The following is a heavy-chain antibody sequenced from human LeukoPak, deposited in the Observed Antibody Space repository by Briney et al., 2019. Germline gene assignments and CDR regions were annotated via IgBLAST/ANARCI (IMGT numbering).Heavy chain of an antibody. CDR1: GFTFSSYW. CDR3: ARDHPEGYFDY. CDR2: IKQDGSEK. J-gene: IGHJ4*02. Sequence: GGSLRLSCAASGFTFSSYWMSWVRQAPGKGLEWVANIKQDGSEKYYADSVKGRFTISRDNAKNSLYLQMNSLRAEDTAVYYCARDHPEGYFDYWGQGTLVTVSS. V-gene: IGHV3-7*01.